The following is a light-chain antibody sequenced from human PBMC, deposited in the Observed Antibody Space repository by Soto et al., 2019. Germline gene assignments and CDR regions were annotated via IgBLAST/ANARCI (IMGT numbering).Light chain of an antibody. V-gene: IGKV3-20*01. CDR3: QHYSSSPPEFT. J-gene: IGKJ3*01. CDR1: QSVSTNY. CDR2: GAS. Sequence: EIVLTQSPATLSLSPGERATLSCRASQSVSTNYLAWYQQRPGQAPRLLIFGASYTATGIPAMFSGSGSGTDFTLTSSRLEPEDLAVYYCQHYSSSPPEFTFGPGTKVDSK.